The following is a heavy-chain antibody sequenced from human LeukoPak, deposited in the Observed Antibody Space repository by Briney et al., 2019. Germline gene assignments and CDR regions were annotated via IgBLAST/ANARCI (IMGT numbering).Heavy chain of an antibody. CDR2: ISDSSSYI. V-gene: IGHV3-21*01. J-gene: IGHJ4*02. D-gene: IGHD3/OR15-3a*01. Sequence: GGSLRLSCAASGFTFSSYSMNWVRQAPGKGLEWVSSISDSSSYIYYPDSVKGRYTISRDNAKNSLYLQMNSLRAEDTAVYFCARGGTGADFDYWGQETLVTVSS. CDR3: ARGGTGADFDY. CDR1: GFTFSSYS.